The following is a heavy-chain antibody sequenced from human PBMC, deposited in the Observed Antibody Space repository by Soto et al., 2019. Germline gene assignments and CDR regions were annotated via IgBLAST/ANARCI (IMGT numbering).Heavy chain of an antibody. CDR2: IHPNSGDT. V-gene: IGHV1-2*04. Sequence: ASVKVSCKASGYTFTGHYIHWVRQAPGQGLEWMGWIHPNSGDTNYAQKFQDWVTLTRDTSISTAYLEVRTLTSDDTAVYFCAREGGIGAAAYFDYWGLGTLVTVSS. D-gene: IGHD6-13*01. J-gene: IGHJ4*02. CDR3: AREGGIGAAAYFDY. CDR1: GYTFTGHY.